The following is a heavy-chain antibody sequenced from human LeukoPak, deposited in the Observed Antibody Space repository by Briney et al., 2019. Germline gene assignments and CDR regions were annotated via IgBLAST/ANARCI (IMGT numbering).Heavy chain of an antibody. Sequence: ASVEVSCKASGYIFTSYVMHWVRQAPGQRLEWMGWINAGNGNTKSSQKFQGRVTIIRDTSASTAYMEVSSLRSEDTSVYYCARASPGYSYDYFDYWGQGTLVTVSS. CDR3: ARASPGYSYDYFDY. CDR2: INAGNGNT. V-gene: IGHV1-3*01. CDR1: GYIFTSYV. D-gene: IGHD5-18*01. J-gene: IGHJ4*02.